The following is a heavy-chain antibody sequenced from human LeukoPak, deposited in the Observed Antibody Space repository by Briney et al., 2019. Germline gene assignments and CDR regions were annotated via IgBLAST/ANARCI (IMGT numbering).Heavy chain of an antibody. CDR2: ISSSGGAI. CDR1: GFTFTDYY. CDR3: GRRRDYFDY. V-gene: IGHV3-11*01. J-gene: IGHJ4*02. Sequence: PGESLRLSCAASGFTFTDYYMSWIRQAPGKGLEWISYISSSGGAIYYADTLKGRFTMSRDKAKSSVYMQVDRLRAEDQAFYYCGRRRDYFDYWGERTLDTVSS.